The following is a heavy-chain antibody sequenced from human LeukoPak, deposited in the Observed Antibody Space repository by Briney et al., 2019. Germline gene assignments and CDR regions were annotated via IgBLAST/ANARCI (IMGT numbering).Heavy chain of an antibody. CDR1: GDYISNSNYY. J-gene: IGHJ3*02. CDR3: ARECQGANCFLLFEI. V-gene: IGHV4-39*07. CDR2: IYYTGKT. Sequence: PSETLSLTCSVSGDYISNSNYYWGWIRQPPGKGLEWIGNIYYTGKTYYNSSLKSQVTISIDTSKSQFSLKLNSVTAADTAIYYCARECQGANCFLLFEIWGQGTMVTVSS. D-gene: IGHD2-21*01.